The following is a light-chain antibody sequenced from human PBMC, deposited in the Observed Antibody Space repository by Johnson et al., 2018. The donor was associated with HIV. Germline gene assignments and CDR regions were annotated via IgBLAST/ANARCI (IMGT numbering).Light chain of an antibody. CDR1: SSNIGKNY. V-gene: IGLV1-51*02. CDR2: ENN. Sequence: QSVLTQPPSVSAAPGQKVTISCSGSSSNIGKNYVSWYQQLPGTAPKVLIYENNKRPSGIPDRFSGSKSGASATLGITGLQTGDEADYYCGTWDSSLSAVPFGTGTKVT. CDR3: GTWDSSLSAVP. J-gene: IGLJ1*01.